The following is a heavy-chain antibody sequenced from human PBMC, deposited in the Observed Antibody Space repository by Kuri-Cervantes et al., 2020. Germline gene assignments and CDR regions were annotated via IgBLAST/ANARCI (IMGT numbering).Heavy chain of an antibody. CDR1: GFTFSSYW. CDR2: ITQDGSEK. CDR3: ARDEDDISGYLLDY. V-gene: IGHV3-7*01. J-gene: IGHJ4*02. D-gene: IGHD3-22*01. Sequence: GESLKISCAASGFTFSSYWMSWVRQAPGKGLEWVDNITQDGSEKYYVDSVKGRFTIFRDNAKNSLYLQMNSLRAEDTAVYYCARDEDDISGYLLDYWGQGTLVTVSS.